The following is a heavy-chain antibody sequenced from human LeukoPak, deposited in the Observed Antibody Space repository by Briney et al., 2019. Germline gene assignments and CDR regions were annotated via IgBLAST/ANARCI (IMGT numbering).Heavy chain of an antibody. CDR3: ARAPGIAAAGTHFDV. V-gene: IGHV4-59*01. CDR1: GGSLSSYY. D-gene: IGHD6-13*01. Sequence: PSETLSLTCTVSGGSLSSYYWSWIRQPPGEGLEWIGYIYYSGSAKYNPSLKSRVTISVDTSKNQFSLKLSSVTAGDTAVYYCARAPGIAAAGTHFDVWGQGTLVTVSS. CDR2: IYYSGSA. J-gene: IGHJ4*02.